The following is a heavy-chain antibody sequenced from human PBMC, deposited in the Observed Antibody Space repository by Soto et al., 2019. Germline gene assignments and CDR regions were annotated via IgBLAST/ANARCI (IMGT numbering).Heavy chain of an antibody. V-gene: IGHV1-46*04. Sequence: ASVKVPCKASGYTFTSYYMHWVRQAPGQGLEWMGIINPNGGSTYYADSVKGRFTISRDNSKNTLYLQMSSLRTEDTAVYYCVKHRRAVAPPPLRGMDVWGQGTTVTVSS. CDR3: VKHRRAVAPPPLRGMDV. J-gene: IGHJ6*02. CDR1: GYTFTSYY. D-gene: IGHD6-19*01. CDR2: INPNGGST.